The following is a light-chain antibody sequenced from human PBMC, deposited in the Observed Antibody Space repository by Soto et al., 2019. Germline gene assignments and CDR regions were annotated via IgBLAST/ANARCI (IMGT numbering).Light chain of an antibody. V-gene: IGLV1-44*01. CDR3: AAWDDSLNGLV. J-gene: IGLJ2*01. Sequence: QLVLTQPPSASGTPGQRVTISCSGSSSNIGRNTVNWYQQVPGTAPKLLIYSNNQRPSGVPDRFSGSKSGTSASLAISGLQSEDEADYYCAAWDDSLNGLVFGGGTQLTVL. CDR1: SSNIGRNT. CDR2: SNN.